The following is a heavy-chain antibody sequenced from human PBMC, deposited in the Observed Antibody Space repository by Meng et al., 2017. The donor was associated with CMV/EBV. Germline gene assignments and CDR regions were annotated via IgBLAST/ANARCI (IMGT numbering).Heavy chain of an antibody. J-gene: IGHJ6*02. CDR2: ISSSSSYI. V-gene: IGHV3-11*06. D-gene: IGHD2-8*01. CDR1: GFNFSDYF. CDR3: ARGGLLGYCTNGVCSSYYGMDV. Sequence: GESLKISCGASGFNFSDYFMSWIRQAPGKGLEWVSSISSSSSYIYYADSVKGRFTISRDNAENSLYLQMNSLRAEDTAVYYCARGGLLGYCTNGVCSSYYGMDVWGQGTTVTVSS.